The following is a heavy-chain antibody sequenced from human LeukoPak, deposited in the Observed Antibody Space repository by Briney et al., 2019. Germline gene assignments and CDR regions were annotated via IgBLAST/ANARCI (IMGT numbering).Heavy chain of an antibody. J-gene: IGHJ5*01. V-gene: IGHV3-21*01. CDR3: ARGLVVVVPAASDYWFDS. Sequence: GGSLRLSCAAPGFTFSSYSMNWVRQAPGKGLEWVSSISSSSTYIYYADSVKGRFTISRDNAKNSLYLQMNSLRAEDTAVYYCARGLVVVVPAASDYWFDSWGQGTLVIVSS. D-gene: IGHD2-2*01. CDR1: GFTFSSYS. CDR2: ISSSSTYI.